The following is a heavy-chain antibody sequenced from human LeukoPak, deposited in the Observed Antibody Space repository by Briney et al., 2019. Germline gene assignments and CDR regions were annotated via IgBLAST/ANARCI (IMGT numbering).Heavy chain of an antibody. Sequence: SETLSLTCTVSGGSISSGSYYWSWIRQPPGKGLEWIGEINHSGSTNYNPSLKSRVTISVDTSKNQFSLKLSSVTAADTAVYYCARGHRGGYLGYDYWGQGTLVTVSS. V-gene: IGHV4-39*07. J-gene: IGHJ4*02. CDR1: GGSISSGSYY. CDR2: INHSGST. CDR3: ARGHRGGYLGYDY. D-gene: IGHD3-22*01.